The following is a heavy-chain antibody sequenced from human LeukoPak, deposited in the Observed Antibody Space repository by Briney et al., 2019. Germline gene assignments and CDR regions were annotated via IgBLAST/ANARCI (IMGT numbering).Heavy chain of an antibody. CDR3: ARDAMSDY. V-gene: IGHV1-2*02. Sequence: GASVKVSCKASGYSFTEYYMHWVRQAPGQGPEWMGWINPNSGGTEYAQKFHGRVTMTRDTSITTAYMELSGLKSGDTAVYYCARDAMSDYWGQGTLVTVSS. CDR1: GYSFTEYY. J-gene: IGHJ4*02. CDR2: INPNSGGT. D-gene: IGHD2-2*01.